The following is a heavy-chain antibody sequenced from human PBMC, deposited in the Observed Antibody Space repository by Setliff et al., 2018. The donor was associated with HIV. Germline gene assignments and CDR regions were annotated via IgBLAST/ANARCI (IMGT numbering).Heavy chain of an antibody. D-gene: IGHD5-12*01. CDR2: VFYTGFA. Sequence: SETLSLTCTVSGDSIRGYYWSWIRQPPGKGLEWMGYVFYTGFAAYNPSLKSRLTISVDTSKSQFSLTLTSVTAADTAVYYCARQTPIPGIAITPVDYWGQGALVTVSS. CDR1: GDSIRGYY. V-gene: IGHV4-59*08. CDR3: ARQTPIPGIAITPVDY. J-gene: IGHJ4*02.